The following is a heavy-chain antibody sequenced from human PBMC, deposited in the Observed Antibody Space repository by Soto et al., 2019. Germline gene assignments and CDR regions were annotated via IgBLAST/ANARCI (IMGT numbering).Heavy chain of an antibody. D-gene: IGHD4-17*01. CDR1: GVCISSYY. J-gene: IGHJ5*02. CDR2: IYYSGST. Sequence: PSETLSLTCTVSGVCISSYYWSWIRHPPGKGLEWIGYIYYSGSTNYNPSLKSRVTISVDTSKNQFSLKLSSVTAADTAVYYCARAEPTVVHHDWFDPWRQGTLGTVSS. V-gene: IGHV4-59*01. CDR3: ARAEPTVVHHDWFDP.